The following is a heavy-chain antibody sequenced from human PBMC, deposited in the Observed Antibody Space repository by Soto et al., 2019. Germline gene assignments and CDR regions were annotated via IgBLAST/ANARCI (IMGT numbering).Heavy chain of an antibody. J-gene: IGHJ6*02. V-gene: IGHV6-1*01. CDR3: ARDSVHYDILTESGGMDV. Sequence: SQTLSLTCAISGDSVSSNSAAWNWIRQSPSRGLEWLGRTYYRSKWYNDYAVSVKSRITINPDTSKNQFSLQLNSVTPEDTAVYYCARDSVHYDILTESGGMDVWGQGTTVTVSS. CDR1: GDSVSSNSAA. D-gene: IGHD3-9*01. CDR2: TYYRSKWYN.